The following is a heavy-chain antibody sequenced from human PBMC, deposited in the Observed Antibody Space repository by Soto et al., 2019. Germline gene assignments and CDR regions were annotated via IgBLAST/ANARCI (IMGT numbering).Heavy chain of an antibody. V-gene: IGHV3-21*01. CDR1: GFTFSSYG. J-gene: IGHJ3*02. D-gene: IGHD3-10*01. Sequence: PGGSLRLSCAASGFTFSSYGMHWVRQAPGKGLEWVSFISSGSSNIYYADSVKGRFTISRDNAKNSLYLQMNSLRAEDTAVYYCARDWGSGSDAFDIWGQGTMVTVSS. CDR2: ISSGSSNI. CDR3: ARDWGSGSDAFDI.